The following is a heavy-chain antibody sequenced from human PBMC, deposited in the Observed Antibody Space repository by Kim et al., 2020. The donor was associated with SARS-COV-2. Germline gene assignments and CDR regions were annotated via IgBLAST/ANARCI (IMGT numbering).Heavy chain of an antibody. Sequence: ASVKVSCKASGYTFTGYYMHWVRQAPGQGLEWMGRINPNSGGTNYAQKFQGRVTMTRDTSISTAYMELSRLRSDDTAVYYCARALPLWSYSKPHNWFDPWGQGTLVTVSS. CDR1: GYTFTGYY. CDR2: INPNSGGT. D-gene: IGHD1-26*01. V-gene: IGHV1-2*06. J-gene: IGHJ5*02. CDR3: ARALPLWSYSKPHNWFDP.